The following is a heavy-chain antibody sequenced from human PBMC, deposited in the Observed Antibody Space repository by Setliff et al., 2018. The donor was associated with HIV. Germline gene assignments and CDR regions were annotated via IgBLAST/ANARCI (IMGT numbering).Heavy chain of an antibody. CDR3: ANKRSSVPRGLFFNWFDP. D-gene: IGHD3-10*01. J-gene: IGHJ5*02. V-gene: IGHV2-5*01. CDR1: GFSLSTRGVG. Sequence: SGPTLGNPTQPLTLTCTFSGFSLSTRGVGVGWIRQPPGKAREWLALIYWNDDKRYSTSLKSRLTITKDTSKNQVVLTMSSMDPVDTATYYCANKRSSVPRGLFFNWFDPWGQGTLVTVSS. CDR2: IYWNDDK.